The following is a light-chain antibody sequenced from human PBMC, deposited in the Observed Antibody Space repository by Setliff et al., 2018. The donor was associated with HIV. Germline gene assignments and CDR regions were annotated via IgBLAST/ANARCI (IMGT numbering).Light chain of an antibody. Sequence: QSALTQPASVSGSPGQSITISCTGTSSDVGAYKYVSWYQQHPGKAPKLMIYDVSMRPSGVSNRFSGSKSGNTASLAISGLQADDEADYYCCSYAGSDTFVVFGTGTKVTVL. CDR2: DVS. CDR1: SSDVGAYKY. J-gene: IGLJ1*01. CDR3: CSYAGSDTFVV. V-gene: IGLV2-23*02.